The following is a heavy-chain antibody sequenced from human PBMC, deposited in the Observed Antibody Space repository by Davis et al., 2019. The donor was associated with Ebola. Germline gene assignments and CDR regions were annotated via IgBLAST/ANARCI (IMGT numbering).Heavy chain of an antibody. Sequence: SVKVSCKASGGTFSTYGISWVRQAPGKGLEWMGGIIPMFGTSIYAQKFQGSVTIIADDSTGTSYMELSSLRSEDTAIYYCATDPPFDYWGQGTQVTVSS. CDR1: GGTFSTYG. CDR3: ATDPPFDY. V-gene: IGHV1-69*13. CDR2: IIPMFGTS. J-gene: IGHJ4*02.